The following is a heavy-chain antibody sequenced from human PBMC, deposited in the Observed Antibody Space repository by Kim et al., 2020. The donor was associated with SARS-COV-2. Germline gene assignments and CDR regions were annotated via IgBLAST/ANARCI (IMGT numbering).Heavy chain of an antibody. D-gene: IGHD5-12*01. CDR1: GFTFSNYD. V-gene: IGHV1-8*01. J-gene: IGHJ5*01. Sequence: ASVKVSCKASGFTFSNYDISWVRQATGQGLEWMGWMNPKSGDTRYAQKFQGRVSMTRDTSISTAYMELRSLTSDDTAVYFCARGLGASIGDDFLLCSSWG. CDR3: ARGLGASIGDDFLLCSS. CDR2: MNPKSGDT.